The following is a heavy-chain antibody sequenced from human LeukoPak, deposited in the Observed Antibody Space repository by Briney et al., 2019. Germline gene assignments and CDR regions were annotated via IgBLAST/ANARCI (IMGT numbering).Heavy chain of an antibody. CDR3: ARVGDYYGDYVRFDY. D-gene: IGHD4-17*01. CDR1: GFTFSSYS. V-gene: IGHV3-74*01. Sequence: SGGSLRLSCAASGFTFSSYSMNWVRQAPGKGLVWVSRINSDGSSTSYADSVKGRITISRDNAKNTLYLQMNSLGAEDTAVYYCARVGDYYGDYVRFDYWGQGTLVTVSS. J-gene: IGHJ4*02. CDR2: INSDGSST.